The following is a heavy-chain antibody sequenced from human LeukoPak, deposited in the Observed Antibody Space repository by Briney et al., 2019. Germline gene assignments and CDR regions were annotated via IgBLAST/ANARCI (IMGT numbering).Heavy chain of an antibody. D-gene: IGHD3-16*01. CDR3: ARESGGTPDAFDI. Sequence: PSETLSLTCTVSGGSISSSSYYWGWIRQPPGKGLEWIGSIYYSGSTYYNPSLKSRVTISVDTSKNQFSLKLSSVTAADTAVYYCARESGGTPDAFDIWGQGTMVTVSS. CDR1: GGSISSSSYY. V-gene: IGHV4-39*07. J-gene: IGHJ3*02. CDR2: IYYSGST.